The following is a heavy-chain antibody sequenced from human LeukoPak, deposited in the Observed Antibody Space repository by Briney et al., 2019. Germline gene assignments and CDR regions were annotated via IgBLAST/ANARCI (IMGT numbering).Heavy chain of an antibody. CDR1: GYTFTSCG. CDR3: AKGGYDILTGYDSPSDY. CDR2: ISAYNGNA. Sequence: GASVKVSCKASGYTFTSCGISWVRQAPGQGLEWMGWISAYNGNANYAQKLQGRVTMTTDTSTSTAYMELRSLRSDDTAVYYCAKGGYDILTGYDSPSDYWGQGTLVTVSS. D-gene: IGHD3-9*01. V-gene: IGHV1-18*04. J-gene: IGHJ4*02.